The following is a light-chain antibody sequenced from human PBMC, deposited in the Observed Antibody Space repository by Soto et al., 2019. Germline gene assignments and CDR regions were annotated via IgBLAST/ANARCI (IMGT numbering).Light chain of an antibody. Sequence: DIQMTQSPSTLSASVGDRVTITCRASQSISSWLAWYQQKPGKAPKLLIHDASSLESGVPSRFSGSGSGTEFTLTISSLQPDDFATYYCQQYYSYPRTFGQGTKVDIK. CDR3: QQYYSYPRT. V-gene: IGKV1-5*01. J-gene: IGKJ1*01. CDR1: QSISSW. CDR2: DAS.